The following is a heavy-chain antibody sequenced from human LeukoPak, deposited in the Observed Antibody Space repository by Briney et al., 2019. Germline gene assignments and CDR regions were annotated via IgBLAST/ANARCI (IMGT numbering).Heavy chain of an antibody. D-gene: IGHD1-26*01. CDR1: GYTLTELS. CDR2: FDPEDGET. V-gene: IGHV1-24*01. Sequence: ASVKVSCTVSGYTLTELSMHWVRQAPGKRVEWMGGFDPEDGETIYAQKFQGRVTMTEDTSTDTAYMELSSLRSEDTAVYYCATETLRNSGSYYFDYWGQGTLVTVSS. J-gene: IGHJ4*02. CDR3: ATETLRNSGSYYFDY.